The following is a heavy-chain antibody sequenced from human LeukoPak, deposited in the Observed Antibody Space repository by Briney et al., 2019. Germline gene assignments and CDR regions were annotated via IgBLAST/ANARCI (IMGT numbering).Heavy chain of an antibody. D-gene: IGHD6-19*01. CDR2: IDSSGVAT. Sequence: GGSLRLSCAASGFTVSSNYMSWVRQAPGKGLEWVSSIDSSGVATDSADSVMGRFTISRDNSENSVYLQMHSLRAEDTAIHYCATAQEWLAFPGDSLDYWGQGALVTVSS. CDR1: GFTVSSNY. CDR3: ATAQEWLAFPGDSLDY. V-gene: IGHV3-53*01. J-gene: IGHJ4*02.